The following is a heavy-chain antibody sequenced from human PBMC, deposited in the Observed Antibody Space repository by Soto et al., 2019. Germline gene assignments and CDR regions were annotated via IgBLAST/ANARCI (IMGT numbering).Heavy chain of an antibody. J-gene: IGHJ4*02. Sequence: WLHHENGKGFEWMGWISAYNGNTNYAQKLQGRVTMTTDTSTSTAYMELRSLRSDDTAVYYCARDPYDYIWGSYRFFDYWGQGTLVTVSS. CDR3: ARDPYDYIWGSYRFFDY. CDR2: ISAYNGNT. D-gene: IGHD3-16*02. V-gene: IGHV1-18*01.